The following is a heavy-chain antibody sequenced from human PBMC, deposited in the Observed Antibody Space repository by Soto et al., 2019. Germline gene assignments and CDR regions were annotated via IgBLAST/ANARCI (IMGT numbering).Heavy chain of an antibody. CDR3: ALTYYDFWSGPPPIYYYYGMDV. D-gene: IGHD3-3*01. J-gene: IGHJ6*02. Sequence: ASVKVSCKASGYTFTSYGISWVRQAPGQGLEGMGWISAYNGNTNYAQKLQGRVTVTTDTSTSTAYVELRSLRSDDTAVYYCALTYYDFWSGPPPIYYYYGMDVWGQGTTVTVSS. V-gene: IGHV1-18*04. CDR1: GYTFTSYG. CDR2: ISAYNGNT.